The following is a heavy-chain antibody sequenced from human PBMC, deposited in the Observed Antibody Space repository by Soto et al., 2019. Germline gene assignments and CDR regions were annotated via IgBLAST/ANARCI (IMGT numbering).Heavy chain of an antibody. CDR1: GGSISSSSYY. V-gene: IGHV4-39*01. J-gene: IGHJ6*02. CDR2: FYYSGST. Sequence: TSETLSLTCTVSGGSISSSSYYWGWIRQPPGKGLYLIGIFYYSGSTYYNPSLKSRVTISVDTSKNQFSLKLSSVTAADTAVYYCARRYVGYSYGNYYYYGMDVWGQGTTVTVSS. D-gene: IGHD5-18*01. CDR3: ARRYVGYSYGNYYYYGMDV.